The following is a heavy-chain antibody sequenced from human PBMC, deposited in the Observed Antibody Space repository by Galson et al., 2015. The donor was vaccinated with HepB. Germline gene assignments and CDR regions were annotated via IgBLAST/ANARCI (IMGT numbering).Heavy chain of an antibody. J-gene: IGHJ4*02. CDR2: MTSDMRTI. V-gene: IGHV3-48*04. CDR3: ARSVEGAFVS. Sequence: SLRLSCAASGFAFKFYSMNWVRQAPGRGLEWVSYMTSDMRTIKYADSVKGRFTISRDNVKDLVYLHMNSLGVEDTAHYFCARSVEGAFVSWGQGTLVLVSA. D-gene: IGHD2-2*01. CDR1: GFAFKFYS.